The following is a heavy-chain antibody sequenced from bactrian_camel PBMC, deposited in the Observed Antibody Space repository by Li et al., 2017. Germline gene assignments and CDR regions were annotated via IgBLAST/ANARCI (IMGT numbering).Heavy chain of an antibody. CDR2: IGRDGST. Sequence: HVQLVESGGDLVQPGGSLRLSCAASGSTDNAKCMGWFRQVQGKEREGVATIGRDGSTRSVDSVKGRFTISVDNAKTTLYLQMNSLKPEDTAMYYCAVRSFGYGFCDAGLSPDAYGTWGQGTHVTVS. D-gene: IGHD3*01. CDR1: GSTDNAKC. V-gene: IGHV3S53*01. CDR3: AVRSFGYGFCDAGLSPDAYGT. J-gene: IGHJ4*01.